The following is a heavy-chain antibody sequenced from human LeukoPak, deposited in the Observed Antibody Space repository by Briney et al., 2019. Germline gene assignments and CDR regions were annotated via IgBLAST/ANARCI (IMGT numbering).Heavy chain of an antibody. V-gene: IGHV3-7*01. CDR3: TRDGRTTMDV. CDR2: IRPDGSQK. CDR1: GFTFGNYW. D-gene: IGHD2-2*01. J-gene: IGHJ6*03. Sequence: GGSLRLSCAGSGFTFGNYWMSWVRQAPGKGLEWVANIRPDGSQKSYVDSVKGRFTISRDNARNSQYLQMANLRPEDSAVYYCTRDGRTTMDVWGKGTTVIVSS.